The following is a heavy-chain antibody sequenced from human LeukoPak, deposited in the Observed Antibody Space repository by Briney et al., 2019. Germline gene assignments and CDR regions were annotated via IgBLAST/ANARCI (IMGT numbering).Heavy chain of an antibody. CDR2: VFHSGTT. Sequence: PSETLSLTCAVSGGSMESLNWWSWVRQHPGKGPEWIGEVFHSGTTNDNPSLKSRVTMSADRSKNQFSLKLSSVTAADTAIYYCARAVGDYPRYGGYFFDSWGQGILVVVSS. D-gene: IGHD4-17*01. V-gene: IGHV4-4*02. CDR3: ARAVGDYPRYGGYFFDS. J-gene: IGHJ4*02. CDR1: GGSMESLNW.